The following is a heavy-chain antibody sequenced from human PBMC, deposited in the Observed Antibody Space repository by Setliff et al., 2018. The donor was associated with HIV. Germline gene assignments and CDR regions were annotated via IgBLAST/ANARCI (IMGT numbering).Heavy chain of an antibody. CDR1: GYTFSDYY. J-gene: IGHJ4*02. V-gene: IGHV1-2*02. CDR3: VRDRGGKDNVH. CDR2: INPNSGAT. Sequence: RASVKVSCKASGYTFSDYYVHWMRQAPGEGLEWMGWINPNSGATNYAQKFQGRVTMTRDTSISTAYMDLNSLRSDDTAPCYCVRDRGGKDNVHWGQGTLVTVSS. D-gene: IGHD1-26*01.